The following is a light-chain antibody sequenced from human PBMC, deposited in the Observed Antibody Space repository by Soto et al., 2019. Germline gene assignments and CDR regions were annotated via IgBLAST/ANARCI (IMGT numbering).Light chain of an antibody. CDR3: QQSYTTPRLS. CDR1: QSITNF. V-gene: IGKV1-39*01. Sequence: DIQMTQSPSSLSASVADKLTITCRANQSITNFLNWYQKKPGEVPKLLIYAASRLESGVPSRFSGSGSGTDFALTINTLQPEDFATYYCQQSYTTPRLSFGGGTRVEFK. CDR2: AAS. J-gene: IGKJ4*01.